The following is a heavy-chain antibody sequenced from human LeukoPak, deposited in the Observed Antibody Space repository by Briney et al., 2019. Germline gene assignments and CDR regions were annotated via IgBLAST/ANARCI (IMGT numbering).Heavy chain of an antibody. CDR3: ARGNIKFDY. V-gene: IGHV3-9*01. Sequence: PGRSLRLSCAASGFTFDDYAMHWVRQAPGKGLEWVSGISWNSGDIGYADSVKGRFTISRDNAKNSLYLQMNSLRAEDTAVYYCARGNIKFDYWGQGTLATVSS. CDR1: GFTFDDYA. CDR2: ISWNSGDI. J-gene: IGHJ4*02.